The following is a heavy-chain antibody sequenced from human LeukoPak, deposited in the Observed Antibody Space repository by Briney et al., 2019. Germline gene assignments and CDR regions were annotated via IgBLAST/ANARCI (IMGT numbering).Heavy chain of an antibody. CDR1: GFTFSSNY. Sequence: GGSLRLSCAAAGFTFSSNYMSRVRQAPGKGLEWVSVIYSGGSTSYADYVKGRFTISRDNSKNKLYLQMNSLRAEDTAVYYRARGPPPGEMATMGGYWGQGTLVTVSS. J-gene: IGHJ4*02. CDR2: IYSGGST. V-gene: IGHV3-53*01. CDR3: ARGPPPGEMATMGGY. D-gene: IGHD5-24*01.